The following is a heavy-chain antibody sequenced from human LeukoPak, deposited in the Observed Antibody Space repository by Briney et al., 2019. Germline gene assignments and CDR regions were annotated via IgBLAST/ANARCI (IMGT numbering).Heavy chain of an antibody. CDR2: INRGGSDK. V-gene: IGHV3-7*01. Sequence: GGSLRLSCAASGFTFSGHWMSWVRQAPGKGLEWVANINRGGSDKYYVDSVKSRFTISRDNANNLLYLQMNSLRGEDTAVYYCTRDRSRAEDDWGQGTLVTVSS. J-gene: IGHJ4*02. CDR1: GFTFSGHW. CDR3: TRDRSRAEDD. D-gene: IGHD1-14*01.